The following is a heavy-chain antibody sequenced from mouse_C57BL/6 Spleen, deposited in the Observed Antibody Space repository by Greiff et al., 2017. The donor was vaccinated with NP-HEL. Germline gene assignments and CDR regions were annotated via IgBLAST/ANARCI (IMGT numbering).Heavy chain of an antibody. V-gene: IGHV1-22*01. CDR1: GYTFTDYN. Sequence: EVQLQQSGPELVKPGASVKMSCKASGYTFTDYNMHWVKQSHGKSLEWIGYINPNNGGTSYNQKFKGKATLTVNKSSSTAYMELRSLTSEDSAVYYCARRGIYYSGSSPYWYFDVWGTGTTVTVSS. CDR3: ARRGIYYSGSSPYWYFDV. J-gene: IGHJ1*03. D-gene: IGHD1-1*01. CDR2: INPNNGGT.